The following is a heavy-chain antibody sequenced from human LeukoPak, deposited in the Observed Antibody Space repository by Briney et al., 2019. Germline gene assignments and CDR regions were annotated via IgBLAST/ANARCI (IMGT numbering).Heavy chain of an antibody. Sequence: LETLSLTCTVSGGSISTYYWNWIRQPPGKGLEWIGYIYRSGSTNYNPSLQSRVTISVDTSKNQFSLNLNSVTAADTAVYYCARGGAARLHFQNWGQGTLVTVSS. V-gene: IGHV4-59*01. D-gene: IGHD6-6*01. J-gene: IGHJ1*01. CDR1: GGSISTYY. CDR3: ARGGAARLHFQN. CDR2: IYRSGST.